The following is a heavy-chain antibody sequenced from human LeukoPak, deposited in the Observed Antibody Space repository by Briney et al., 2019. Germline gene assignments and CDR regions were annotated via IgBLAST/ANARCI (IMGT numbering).Heavy chain of an antibody. Sequence: SETLSLTCTVSGGSFSSGSYYWSWRRQPPGRGLEWVGYIYYSGSTNYNPSLKSRVTISVDTSNNQFSLKLSSVTAADTAVYYCARVRPGTVERDDAFDIWGQGTMVTVSS. CDR2: IYYSGST. CDR3: ARVRPGTVERDDAFDI. D-gene: IGHD6-13*01. V-gene: IGHV4-61*01. CDR1: GGSFSSGSYY. J-gene: IGHJ3*02.